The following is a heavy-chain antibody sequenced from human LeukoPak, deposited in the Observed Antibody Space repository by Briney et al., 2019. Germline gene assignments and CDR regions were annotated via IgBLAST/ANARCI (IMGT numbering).Heavy chain of an antibody. D-gene: IGHD6-13*01. CDR3: AKSGGQQLVAAYGMDV. CDR2: ISSSSSPL. CDR1: GFTFSSYS. J-gene: IGHJ6*02. V-gene: IGHV3-48*04. Sequence: GGSLRLSCAASGFTFSSYSMNWVRQAPGEGLEWISYISSSSSPLYYAGSVKGRFTTSRDNAKNSLYLQMNSLRVEDTAVYYCAKSGGQQLVAAYGMDVWGQGTTVSVSS.